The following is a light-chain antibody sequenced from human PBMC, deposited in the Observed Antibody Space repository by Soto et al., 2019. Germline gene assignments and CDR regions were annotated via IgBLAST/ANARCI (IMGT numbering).Light chain of an antibody. CDR3: SSYTDSSNYV. CDR2: QVT. Sequence: QSVLTQPASVSGSLGQSITISCTGTSIDLAIYNYVSWYQQQPGKAPKLMIYQVTNRPSGVSNRFSGSRSGNTASLTISGLQAEDEADYYCSSYTDSSNYVFGTGTKVTVL. V-gene: IGLV2-14*01. CDR1: SIDLAIYNY. J-gene: IGLJ1*01.